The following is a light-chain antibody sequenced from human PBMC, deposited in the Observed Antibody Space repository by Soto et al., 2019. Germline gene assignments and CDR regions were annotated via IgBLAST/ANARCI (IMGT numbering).Light chain of an antibody. CDR3: FLSYSGARPYV. V-gene: IGLV7-46*01. CDR2: DTS. Sequence: QAVVTQEPSLTVSPGGTVTLTCGSSTGAVTSGHYPYWFQQKPGQAPRTLIYDTSNKHSWTPARFSGSLLGGKAALTLSGAQPEDEAEYYCFLSYSGARPYVFGTGTKLTVL. J-gene: IGLJ1*01. CDR1: TGAVTSGHY.